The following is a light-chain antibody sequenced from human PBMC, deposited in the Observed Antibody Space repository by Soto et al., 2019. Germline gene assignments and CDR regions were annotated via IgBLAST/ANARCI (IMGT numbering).Light chain of an antibody. CDR2: EVS. CDR3: RSYEGSSPFDV. J-gene: IGLJ1*01. Sequence: SALTQPASVSGSPGQSITISFTGTSSDVGGYNYVSWYQQHPGKAPKLMIYEVSNRPSGVSNRFSGSKSGNTASLTISGLQAEDEADYYCRSYEGSSPFDVFGTGTKVIV. V-gene: IGLV2-14*01. CDR1: SSDVGGYNY.